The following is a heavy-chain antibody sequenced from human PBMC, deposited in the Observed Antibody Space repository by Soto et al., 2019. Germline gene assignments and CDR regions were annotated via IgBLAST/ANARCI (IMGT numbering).Heavy chain of an antibody. CDR3: AKAISHYYAPLDH. CDR2: VPGSGGST. J-gene: IGHJ4*02. D-gene: IGHD3-3*01. CDR1: GFTFSSYA. V-gene: IGHV3-23*01. Sequence: EVQLLESGGGLVQPGGSLRLSCAASGFTFSSYAMIWVRQAPGKGLEWVSVVPGSGGSTYYGDSVKGRFTISRDNSKNTLYVQMNNLRADDTAVYYCAKAISHYYAPLDHWGQGTRFTVSS.